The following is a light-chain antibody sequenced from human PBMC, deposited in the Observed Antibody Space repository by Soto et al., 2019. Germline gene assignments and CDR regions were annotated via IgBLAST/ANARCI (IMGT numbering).Light chain of an antibody. Sequence: DIQMTQSPSSLSASVGARVTISCRASQDIGDSLNWYQQKEGRTPKLLIYDSLHLEPGVPSRFSGSRSGTRFSLTISSMQPEDVATYFCQQYGSLPITFGQGTQL. CDR1: QDIGDS. J-gene: IGKJ5*01. CDR3: QQYGSLPIT. V-gene: IGKV1-33*01. CDR2: DSL.